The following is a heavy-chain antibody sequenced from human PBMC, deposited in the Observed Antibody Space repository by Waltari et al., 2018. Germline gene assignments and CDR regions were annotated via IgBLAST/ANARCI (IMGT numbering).Heavy chain of an antibody. CDR2: INHSGST. CDR1: GGSFSGYY. D-gene: IGHD3-22*01. Sequence: QVQLQQWGAGLLKPSETLSLTCAVYGGSFSGYYWSWIRQPPGKGLEWNGEINHSGSTNYNPSLKSRVTISVDTSKNQFSLKLSSVTAADTAVYYCARWPLSGYYLDYWGQGTLVTVSS. V-gene: IGHV4-34*01. J-gene: IGHJ4*02. CDR3: ARWPLSGYYLDY.